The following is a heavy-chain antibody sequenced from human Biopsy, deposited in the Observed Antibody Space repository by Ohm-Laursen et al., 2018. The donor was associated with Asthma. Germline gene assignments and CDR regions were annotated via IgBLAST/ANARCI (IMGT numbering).Heavy chain of an antibody. CDR1: GDSISSSSYY. J-gene: IGHJ5*02. CDR3: ARFTASITIFGVVNNWFDP. Sequence: GTLSLTCAVSGDSISSSSYYWGWIRQPPGKGLEWIGSIYYSGSTYYNPSLKSRVTISVDTSKNQFSLKLSSVTAADTAVYYCARFTASITIFGVVNNWFDPWGQGTLVTVSS. D-gene: IGHD3-3*01. CDR2: IYYSGST. V-gene: IGHV4-39*01.